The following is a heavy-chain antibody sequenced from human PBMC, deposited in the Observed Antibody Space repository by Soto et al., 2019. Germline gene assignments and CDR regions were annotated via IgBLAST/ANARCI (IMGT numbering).Heavy chain of an antibody. CDR2: ISAYNGNT. Sequence: SVKVSCQASGYTFTSYGISWVRQAPGQGLEWMGWISAYNGNTKYAQKLQGRVTMTTDTSTSTAYMELRSLRSDDTAVYYCARDTRMVATQGFDPWGQGTLVTVSS. V-gene: IGHV1-18*04. J-gene: IGHJ5*02. D-gene: IGHD5-12*01. CDR3: ARDTRMVATQGFDP. CDR1: GYTFTSYG.